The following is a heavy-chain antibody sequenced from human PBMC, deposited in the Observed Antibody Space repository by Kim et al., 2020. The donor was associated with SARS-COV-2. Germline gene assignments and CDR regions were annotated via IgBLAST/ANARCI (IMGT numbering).Heavy chain of an antibody. Sequence: KGRFTISRDNSKNTLYLQMGSLRAEDMAVYYCARVRRSYINGVYYRYYLDYWGQGTLVTVSS. D-gene: IGHD2-8*01. J-gene: IGHJ4*02. V-gene: IGHV3-64*01. CDR3: ARVRRSYINGVYYRYYLDY.